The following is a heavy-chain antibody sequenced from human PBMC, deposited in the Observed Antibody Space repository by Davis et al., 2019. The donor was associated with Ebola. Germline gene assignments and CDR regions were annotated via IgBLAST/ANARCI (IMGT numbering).Heavy chain of an antibody. J-gene: IGHJ6*02. CDR1: GYTFTTYG. CDR3: ARDNGGSSPHYYYYYYGMDV. Sequence: ASVKVSCKASGYTFTTYGITWVRQAPGQGLEWMGWISAYNGNTNYAQKLQGRVTMTTDTSTSTAYMELRSLRSDDTAVYYCARDNGGSSPHYYYYYYGMDVWGQGTTVTVSS. D-gene: IGHD6-6*01. V-gene: IGHV1-18*01. CDR2: ISAYNGNT.